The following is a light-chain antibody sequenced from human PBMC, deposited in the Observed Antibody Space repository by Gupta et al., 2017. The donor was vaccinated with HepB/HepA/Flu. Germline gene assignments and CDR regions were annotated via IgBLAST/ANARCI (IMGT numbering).Light chain of an antibody. Sequence: EIVLTPSPCTLSSSPGERATLSCRTSQSVSSSYLAWYQQKPGQAPRLLIYGASSRATGIPDRFSGSGSGTDFTLTINSLEPEDLAVYYCQQYGSSPRTFGQGTKVEIK. CDR1: QSVSSSY. J-gene: IGKJ1*01. CDR3: QQYGSSPRT. CDR2: GAS. V-gene: IGKV3-20*01.